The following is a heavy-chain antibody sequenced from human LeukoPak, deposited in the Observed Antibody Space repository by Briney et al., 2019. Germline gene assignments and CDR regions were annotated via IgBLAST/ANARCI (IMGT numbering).Heavy chain of an antibody. Sequence: SETLSLTCTVSGGSISSYYWSWIRQPPGKGLEWIGYIYYSGSTNYNPPLKSRVTISVDTSKNQFSLKLSSVTAADTAVYYCARGAVAARPSAKHKYNWFDPWGQGTLVTVSS. J-gene: IGHJ5*02. V-gene: IGHV4-59*01. CDR2: IYYSGST. D-gene: IGHD6-6*01. CDR3: ARGAVAARPSAKHKYNWFDP. CDR1: GGSISSYY.